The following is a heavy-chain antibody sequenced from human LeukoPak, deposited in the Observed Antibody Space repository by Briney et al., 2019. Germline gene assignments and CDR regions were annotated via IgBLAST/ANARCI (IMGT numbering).Heavy chain of an antibody. CDR2: IYYSGST. D-gene: IGHD6-19*01. Sequence: PSETLSLTCTVSGGSISSYYWSWIRQPPGKGLEWIGYIYYSGSTNYNPSLKSRVTISVDTPKNQFSLKLSSVTAADTAVYYCARALGGGWYDYWGQGTLVTVSS. CDR1: GGSISSYY. V-gene: IGHV4-59*01. J-gene: IGHJ4*02. CDR3: ARALGGGWYDY.